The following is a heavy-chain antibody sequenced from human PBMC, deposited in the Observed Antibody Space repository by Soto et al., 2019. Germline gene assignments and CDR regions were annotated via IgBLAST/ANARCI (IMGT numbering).Heavy chain of an antibody. CDR2: ISSSSSYI. Sequence: PGGSLRLSCAASGFTFSSYSMNWVRQAPGKGLEWVSSISSSSSYIYYADSVKGRFTISRDNAKNSLYLQMNSLRAEDTAVYYCASLTGDSSGYPNWGQGTLVTVSS. J-gene: IGHJ4*02. CDR1: GFTFSSYS. D-gene: IGHD3-22*01. CDR3: ASLTGDSSGYPN. V-gene: IGHV3-21*01.